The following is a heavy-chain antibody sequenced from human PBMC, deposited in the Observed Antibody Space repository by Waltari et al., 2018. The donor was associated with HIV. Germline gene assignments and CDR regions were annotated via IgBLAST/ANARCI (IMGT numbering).Heavy chain of an antibody. D-gene: IGHD3-10*01. Sequence: EQLVESGGGLVRPGGSLRLSCVASGFPSFPYEFNWVRQSPGKGREWISYIKSNSGTIHYADSVKDRFTVSRDNAQSSMYLQMRNLTGEDTAVYYCARDDLNVRRAFDIWGQGTMVTVSS. CDR3: ARDDLNVRRAFDI. CDR2: IKSNSGTI. CDR1: GFPSFPYE. J-gene: IGHJ3*02. V-gene: IGHV3-48*03.